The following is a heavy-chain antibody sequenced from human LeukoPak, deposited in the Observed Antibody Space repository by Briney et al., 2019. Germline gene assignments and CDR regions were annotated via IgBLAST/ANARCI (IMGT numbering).Heavy chain of an antibody. CDR3: PRSSSRPLDY. V-gene: IGHV1-2*06. CDR1: GYTFTGYY. J-gene: IGHJ4*02. D-gene: IGHD6-13*01. CDR2: INPNSGGT. Sequence: ASVKVSCKASGYTFTGYYMHWVRQAPGQGLEWTGRINPNSGGTNYAQKFQGRVTMTRDTSIRTAYMEMRRLRSDDTAVYYCPRSSSRPLDYWGQRTLVTVSS.